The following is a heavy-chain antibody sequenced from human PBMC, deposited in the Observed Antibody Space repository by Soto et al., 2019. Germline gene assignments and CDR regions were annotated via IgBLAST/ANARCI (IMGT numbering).Heavy chain of an antibody. CDR2: ISDRGHNI. CDR3: ARAIWFGTSAYYGMDV. D-gene: IGHD3-10*01. J-gene: IGHJ6*02. CDR1: GFTFSDYY. V-gene: IGHV3-11*01. Sequence: QMQLVESGGGLVKPGQSLRLSCAASGFTFSDYYMTWIRQAPGKGLEWVSYISDRGHNIFYADSMRGRFTISRDNDENSLFLQMDSLRVEDTAVYYCARAIWFGTSAYYGMDVWGQGTTVIVSS.